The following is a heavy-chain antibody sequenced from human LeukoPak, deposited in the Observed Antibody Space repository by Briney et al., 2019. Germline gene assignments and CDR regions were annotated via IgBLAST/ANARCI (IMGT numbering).Heavy chain of an antibody. CDR2: FSSSSSTI. CDR3: AKDEGYSSGWYTNFDY. Sequence: PGGPLRLSCAASGFTFSSYSMNWVRQAPGKGLEWVSYFSSSSSTIYYADSVKGRFTISRDNAKNSLYLQMNSLRAEDTAVYYCAKDEGYSSGWYTNFDYWGQGTLVTVSS. J-gene: IGHJ4*02. D-gene: IGHD6-19*01. CDR1: GFTFSSYS. V-gene: IGHV3-48*01.